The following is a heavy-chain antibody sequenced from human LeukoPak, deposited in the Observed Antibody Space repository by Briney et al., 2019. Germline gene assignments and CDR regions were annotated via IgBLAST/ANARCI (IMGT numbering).Heavy chain of an antibody. CDR1: GVSISSGGYY. V-gene: IGHV4-31*03. CDR2: IYYSGST. CDR3: ARDYYYGMDV. J-gene: IGHJ6*02. Sequence: SQTLSLTCTVSGVSISSGGYYWRWIRQHPGKGLEWIGYIYYSGSTYYNPSLKSRVTISVDTSKNQFSLKLSSVTAADTAVYYCARDYYYGMDVWGQGTTVTVSS.